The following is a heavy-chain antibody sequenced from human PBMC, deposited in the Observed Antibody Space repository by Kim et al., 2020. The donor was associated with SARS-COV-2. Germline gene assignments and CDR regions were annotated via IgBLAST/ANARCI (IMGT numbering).Heavy chain of an antibody. J-gene: IGHJ6*02. CDR2: ISYDGSNK. CDR1: GFTFSSYG. D-gene: IGHD2-21*02. CDR3: AKSCGGDCYSSYYYYGMDV. Sequence: GGSLRLSCAASGFTFSSYGMHWVRQAPGKGLEWVAVISYDGSNKYYADSVKGRFTISRDNSKNTLYLQMNSLRAEDTAVYYCAKSCGGDCYSSYYYYGMDVWGQGTTVTVSS. V-gene: IGHV3-30*18.